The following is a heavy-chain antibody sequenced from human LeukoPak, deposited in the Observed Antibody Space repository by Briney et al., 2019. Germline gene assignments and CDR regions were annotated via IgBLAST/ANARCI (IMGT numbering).Heavy chain of an antibody. CDR3: ARDRYYGSGSYYDY. CDR2: ISSSGSTI. D-gene: IGHD3-10*01. J-gene: IGHJ4*02. CDR1: GFTFSSYE. V-gene: IGHV3-48*03. Sequence: PGGSLRLSCAASGFTFSSYEMNWVRQAPGEGLEWVSYISSSGSTIYYADSVKGRFTISRDNAKNSLYLQMNSLRAEDTAVYYCARDRYYGSGSYYDYWGQGTLVTVSS.